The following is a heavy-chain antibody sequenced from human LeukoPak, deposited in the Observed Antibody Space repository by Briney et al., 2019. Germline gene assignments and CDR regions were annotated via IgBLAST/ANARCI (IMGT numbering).Heavy chain of an antibody. D-gene: IGHD3-22*01. J-gene: IGHJ4*02. CDR3: ARDRSYDSSGYPFDF. CDR1: GFTVSSNY. CDR2: IYSGGST. Sequence: GGSLRLSCAASGFTVSSNYMSWVRQAPGKGLEWVSVIYSGGSTYYADSVKGRFTISRDNSKNTLYLQMNSLRAEDTAVYYCARDRSYDSSGYPFDFWGQGTLVTVSS. V-gene: IGHV3-53*05.